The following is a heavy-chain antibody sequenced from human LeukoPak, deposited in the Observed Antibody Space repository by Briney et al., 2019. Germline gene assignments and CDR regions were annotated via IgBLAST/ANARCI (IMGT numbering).Heavy chain of an antibody. J-gene: IGHJ4*02. D-gene: IGHD2-2*01. CDR2: ISSTTNYI. Sequence: GGSLRLSCAASGFPLSGYSMNWVRQAPAKGLEWVSSISSTTNYIYYADSVKGRFTISRDNARNSLYLQMNSLRAEDTAVYYCARVGYCSSSTCRNYFDYWGQGTLVTVSS. CDR3: ARVGYCSSSTCRNYFDY. V-gene: IGHV3-21*01. CDR1: GFPLSGYS.